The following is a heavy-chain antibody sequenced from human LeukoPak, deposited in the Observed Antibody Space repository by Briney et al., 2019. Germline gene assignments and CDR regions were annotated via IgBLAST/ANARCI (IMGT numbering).Heavy chain of an antibody. CDR1: GFTFSSYA. CDR3: AKGDSGSFNEWKAYDAFDI. D-gene: IGHD1-26*01. V-gene: IGHV3-23*01. J-gene: IGHJ3*02. Sequence: PGGSLRLSCAASGFTFSSYAMNWVRQAPGKGLEWVSTTSGSGKRTYSTDSVRGRLSVSRDNSKNMLYLQMNSLRAEDTAMYYCAKGDSGSFNEWKAYDAFDIWGQGTMVTVFS. CDR2: TSGSGKRT.